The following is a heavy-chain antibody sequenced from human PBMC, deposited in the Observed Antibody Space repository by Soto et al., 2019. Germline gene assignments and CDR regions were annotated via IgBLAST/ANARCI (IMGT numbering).Heavy chain of an antibody. CDR3: ARGGYSTSWYVYYYYGMDV. CDR1: GYTFTSYD. Sequence: QVQLVQYGAEVKKPGASVKVSCKASGYTFTSYDINWVRQATGQGLEWMGWMNPNSGNTGYAQKFQGRVTMTRNTSISTAYMELSSLRSEDTAVYYCARGGYSTSWYVYYYYGMDVWGQGTTVTVSS. V-gene: IGHV1-8*01. CDR2: MNPNSGNT. D-gene: IGHD6-13*01. J-gene: IGHJ6*02.